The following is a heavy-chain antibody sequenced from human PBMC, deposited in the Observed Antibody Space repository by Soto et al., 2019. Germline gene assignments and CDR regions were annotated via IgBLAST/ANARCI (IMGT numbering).Heavy chain of an antibody. CDR3: ARSTYGEGYPHFFAD. CDR1: GGSIDDINSY. D-gene: IGHD3-16*02. J-gene: IGHJ1*01. Sequence: QVQLQESGPGLVMPSQTLSLTCAVSGGSIDDINSYWTWIRQSPGRSPEWIGYIHNTGNTFYSPSLKRRLAISIDRYKSPFSLKLSAVTAADTAFYYCARSTYGEGYPHFFADWGQGTLVTVSS. V-gene: IGHV4-30-4*01. CDR2: IHNTGNT.